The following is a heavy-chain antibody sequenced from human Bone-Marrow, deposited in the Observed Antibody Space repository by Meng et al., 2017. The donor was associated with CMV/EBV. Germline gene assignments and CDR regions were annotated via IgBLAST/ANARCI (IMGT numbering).Heavy chain of an antibody. CDR2: ISWNSGSI. CDR1: GFTFDDYA. CDR3: VRGLQADCNRTSCPFDS. D-gene: IGHD2-2*01. V-gene: IGHV3-9*01. J-gene: IGHJ4*02. Sequence: GGSLRLSCAASGFTFDDYAMHWVRQAPGKGLEWVSGISWNSGSIGYADSVKGRFTISRENAKNSLFLQMNSLRVGDTAVYYCVRGLQADCNRTSCPFDSWGQGTLVTVSS.